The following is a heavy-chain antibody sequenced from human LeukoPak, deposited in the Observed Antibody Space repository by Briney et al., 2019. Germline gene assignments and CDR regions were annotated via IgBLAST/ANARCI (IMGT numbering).Heavy chain of an antibody. D-gene: IGHD3-16*01. V-gene: IGHV4-59*08. J-gene: IGHJ3*01. CDR3: ARRWVYDKRAFDA. Sequence: SETLSLTCTVSGGSISRYYWSWIRQPPGKGLEWIGYIYYSGSTNYNPSLKSRVTISLDTSKNQFSLNLSSVTAADTAVYYCARRWVYDKRAFDAWGQGTMVTVSS. CDR1: GGSISRYY. CDR2: IYYSGST.